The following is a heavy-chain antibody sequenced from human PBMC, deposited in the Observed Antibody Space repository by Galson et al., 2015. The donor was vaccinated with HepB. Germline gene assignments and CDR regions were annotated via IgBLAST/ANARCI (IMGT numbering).Heavy chain of an antibody. CDR1: GYTFTSYG. D-gene: IGHD2-2*01. V-gene: IGHV1-18*01. Sequence: SVKVSCKASGYTFTSYGISWVRQAPGQGLEWMGWISAYNGNTNYAQKLQGRVTMTTDTSTSTAYMELRSLRSDDTAVYYCARDRVVTRYCSSTSCRINWFDPWGQGTLVTVSS. CDR3: ARDRVVTRYCSSTSCRINWFDP. CDR2: ISAYNGNT. J-gene: IGHJ5*02.